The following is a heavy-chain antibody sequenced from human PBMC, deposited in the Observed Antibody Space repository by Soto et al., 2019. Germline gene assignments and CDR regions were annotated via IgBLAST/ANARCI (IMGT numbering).Heavy chain of an antibody. V-gene: IGHV1-2*04. CDR2: INPNSGGT. D-gene: IGHD2-2*01. CDR1: GYTFTGYY. J-gene: IGHJ6*02. CDR3: ARTSIVVVPAAMYGNDYYYGMDV. Sequence: ASVKVSCKASGYTFTGYYMHWVRQAPGQGLEWMGWINPNSGGTNYAQKFQGWVTMTRDTSISTAYMELSRLRSDDTAVYYCARTSIVVVPAAMYGNDYYYGMDVWGQGTTVTVSS.